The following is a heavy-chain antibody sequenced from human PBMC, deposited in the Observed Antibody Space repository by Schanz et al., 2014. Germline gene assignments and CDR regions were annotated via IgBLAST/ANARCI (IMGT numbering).Heavy chain of an antibody. J-gene: IGHJ4*02. CDR3: ARDGYRNGRPFDH. CDR1: GFTFSSYA. Sequence: EVQLVESGGGLVQPGGSLRLSCAASGFTFSSYAMNWVRQAPGKGLEWVSALSDTGRGTYYADSVKGRFTISRDNAKNSLYLQMNSLRAEDTAVYYCARDGYRNGRPFDHWGQGTRVTVSA. CDR2: LSDTGRGT. V-gene: IGHV3-23*04. D-gene: IGHD5-18*01.